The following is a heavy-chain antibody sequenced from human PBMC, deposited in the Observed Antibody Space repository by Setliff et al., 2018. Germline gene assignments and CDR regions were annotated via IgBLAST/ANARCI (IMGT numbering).Heavy chain of an antibody. CDR3: ARGRGLEWLPESWFDP. V-gene: IGHV4-4*07. J-gene: IGHJ5*02. CDR1: GGSISSYY. D-gene: IGHD3-3*01. Sequence: SETLSLTCTVSGGSISSYYWSWFRQSAGKGLEWIGRIYTGGSTNYNPSLKSRVTISLDTSKNHFSLTLTSVTAADTAVYYCARGRGLEWLPESWFDPWGQGTLVTAPQ. CDR2: IYTGGST.